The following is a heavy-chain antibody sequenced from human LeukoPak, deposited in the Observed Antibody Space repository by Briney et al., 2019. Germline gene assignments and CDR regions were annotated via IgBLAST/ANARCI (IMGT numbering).Heavy chain of an antibody. D-gene: IGHD1-26*01. CDR1: GFTFSSYV. V-gene: IGHV3-23*01. J-gene: IGHJ4*02. Sequence: GGSLRLSCAASGFTFSSYVMSWVRQAPGKGPEWVSGISGSGHTTYYADSAKGRFTISRDNSKNTLYLQMNSLRAEDTAVYYCAKDLRPYTSASVYCGQGTLVTVSS. CDR2: ISGSGHTT. CDR3: AKDLRPYTSASVY.